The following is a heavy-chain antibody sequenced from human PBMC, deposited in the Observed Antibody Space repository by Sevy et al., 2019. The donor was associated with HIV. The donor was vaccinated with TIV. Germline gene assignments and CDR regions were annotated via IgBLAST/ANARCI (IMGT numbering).Heavy chain of an antibody. CDR3: AKAYYYDSGGYYFN. V-gene: IGHV3-23*01. CDR2: ISGSGDDT. J-gene: IGHJ4*02. CDR1: GFTFSGYA. Sequence: GGSLRLSCTASGFTFSGYAMTWVRQAPGKGLEWVSTISGSGDDTYYAGSVKGRFTISRDNSKNTLYLQMNTLRAEDTAVYFCAKAYYYDSGGYYFNWGQGTLVTVSS. D-gene: IGHD3-22*01.